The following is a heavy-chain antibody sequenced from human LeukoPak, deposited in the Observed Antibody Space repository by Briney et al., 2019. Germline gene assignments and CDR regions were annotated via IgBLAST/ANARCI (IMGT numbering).Heavy chain of an antibody. J-gene: IGHJ6*03. CDR2: IYTSGST. V-gene: IGHV4-4*07. Sequence: SETLSLTCAVYGGSFSGYYWSWIRQPAGKGLEWIGRIYTSGSTNYNPSLKSRVTISVDTSKNQFSLKLSSVTAADTAVYYCARDPTPYGYYYMDVWGKGTTVTISS. CDR1: GGSFSGYY. D-gene: IGHD4-17*01. CDR3: ARDPTPYGYYYMDV.